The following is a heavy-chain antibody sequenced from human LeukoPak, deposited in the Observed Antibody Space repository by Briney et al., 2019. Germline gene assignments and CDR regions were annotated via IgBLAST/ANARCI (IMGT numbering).Heavy chain of an antibody. CDR3: ARGGTGWDDAYFYYYYGMDV. CDR2: INHSGST. V-gene: IGHV4-34*01. D-gene: IGHD3/OR15-3a*01. Sequence: SETLSLTCAVYGGSFSNFYWSWIRQPSGKGLEWIGEINHSGSTNYNPSLKSRVTISVDTSKNQFSLKLSSVTAADTAMNYCARGGTGWDDAYFYYYYGMDVWGQGTTVTVSS. J-gene: IGHJ6*02. CDR1: GGSFSNFY.